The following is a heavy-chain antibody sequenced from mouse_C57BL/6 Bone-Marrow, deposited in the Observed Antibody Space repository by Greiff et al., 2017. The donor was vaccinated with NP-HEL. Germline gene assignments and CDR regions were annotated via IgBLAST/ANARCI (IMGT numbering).Heavy chain of an antibody. CDR2: INPYNGGT. D-gene: IGHD1-1*01. J-gene: IGHJ3*01. Sequence: VQLQQSGPVLVKPGASVKMSCKASGYTFTDYYMNWVKQSHGKSLEWIGVINPYNGGTSYNQKFKGKATLTVDKSSSTADMELNSLTSEDSAVYYCARGYGSSPAWFAYWGQGTLVTVSA. CDR3: ARGYGSSPAWFAY. V-gene: IGHV1-19*01. CDR1: GYTFTDYY.